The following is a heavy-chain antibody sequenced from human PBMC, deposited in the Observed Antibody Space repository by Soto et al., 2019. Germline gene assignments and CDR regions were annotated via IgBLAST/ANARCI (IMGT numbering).Heavy chain of an antibody. V-gene: IGHV3-74*01. D-gene: IGHD1-26*01. CDR3: ARGARSYSSFDC. Sequence: EVQLVESGGGLVQPGGSLRLSCVASGFTFSNYWIHWVRQAPGKGLVWVSRINGDGSSTNYADSVKGQFTISRDNAKNTVYLQMNSLRVEDTAVYYCARGARSYSSFDCWGQGTLVTVSS. CDR1: GFTFSNYW. CDR2: INGDGSST. J-gene: IGHJ4*02.